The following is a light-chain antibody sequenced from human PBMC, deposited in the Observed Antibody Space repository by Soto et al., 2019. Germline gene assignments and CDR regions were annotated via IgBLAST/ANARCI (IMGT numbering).Light chain of an antibody. V-gene: IGKV3-20*01. J-gene: IGKJ1*01. CDR1: QSVRNNY. CDR2: SAS. Sequence: EIVLTHSPGSLSLCPWDIATLSCRASQSVRNNYLAWYQQRPGQAPRLLIYSASHRATGIPDRFSGSESGTDFTLTISRLEPEDFAVYYRQQYRDSRWTFGQGTKVDIK. CDR3: QQYRDSRWT.